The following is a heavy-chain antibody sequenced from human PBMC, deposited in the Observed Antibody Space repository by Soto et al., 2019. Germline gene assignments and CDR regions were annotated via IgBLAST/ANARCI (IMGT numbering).Heavy chain of an antibody. D-gene: IGHD3-9*01. V-gene: IGHV4-59*08. J-gene: IGHJ6*03. CDR2: VYYTGST. Sequence: SDTLSLTCTVSGGSLSNFYWSWIRQPPGKGLEWIGYVYYTGSTSYNPSLKRRVTFSADSSRGQFSLRLNSVTAADTAVYYCARTVLGPDLLADSFVDYYYYMDVWGQGTTDTVSS. CDR1: GGSLSNFY. CDR3: ARTVLGPDLLADSFVDYYYYMDV.